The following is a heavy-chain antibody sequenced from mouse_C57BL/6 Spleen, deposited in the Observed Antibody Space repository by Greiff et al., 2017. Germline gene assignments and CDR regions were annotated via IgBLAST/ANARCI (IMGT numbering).Heavy chain of an antibody. CDR3: ARVSLDGYYAMDY. Sequence: VQLQQSGPELVKPGASVKISCKASGYSFTGYYMNWVKQSPEKSLEWIGEINPSTGGTTYNQKFKAKATLTVDKSSSTAYMQLKSLTSEDSAVYYCARVSLDGYYAMDYWGQGTSVTVSS. CDR2: INPSTGGT. CDR1: GYSFTGYY. J-gene: IGHJ4*01. D-gene: IGHD2-3*01. V-gene: IGHV1-42*01.